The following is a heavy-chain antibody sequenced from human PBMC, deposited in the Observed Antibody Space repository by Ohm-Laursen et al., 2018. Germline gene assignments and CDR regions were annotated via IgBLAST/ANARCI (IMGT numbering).Heavy chain of an antibody. J-gene: IGHJ4*02. CDR1: GFSFSSYA. CDR3: VRGLADGVHLN. Sequence: GSLRLSCAASGFSFSSYAMGWVRQAPGKGLEWVSTISDSGGGTYYADSVKGRFTISRDNSKNTLYLQMNSLRAEDRGVYYCVRGLADGVHLNWGQGTLVAVSS. CDR2: ISDSGGGT. D-gene: IGHD4-17*01. V-gene: IGHV3-23*01.